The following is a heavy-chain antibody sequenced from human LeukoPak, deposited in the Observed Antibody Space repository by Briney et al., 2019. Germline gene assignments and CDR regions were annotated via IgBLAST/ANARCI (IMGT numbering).Heavy chain of an antibody. CDR1: GFTLSSYG. CDR2: ISYDGSNK. CDR3: ASGNYYDSSGHPSWFDP. Sequence: QPGGSLRLSCAASGFTLSSYGMHWVRQAPGKGLEWVAVISYDGSNKYYADSVKGRFTISRDNSKNTLYLQMNSLRAEDTAVYYCASGNYYDSSGHPSWFDPWGQGTLVTVSS. J-gene: IGHJ5*02. V-gene: IGHV3-30*03. D-gene: IGHD3-22*01.